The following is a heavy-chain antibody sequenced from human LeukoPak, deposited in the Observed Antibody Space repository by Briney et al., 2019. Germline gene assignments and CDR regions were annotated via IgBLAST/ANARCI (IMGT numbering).Heavy chain of an antibody. Sequence: PSETLSLTCAVSGGSINSGDYSWSWIRQPPGKGLEWIGYIYHSGSTYYNPSLKSRVTISVDKSKNQFSLSLNSMTAADTAVYYCASHKGFWGQGTLVTVSS. CDR2: IYHSGST. CDR3: ASHKGF. J-gene: IGHJ4*02. CDR1: GGSINSGDYS. V-gene: IGHV4-30-2*01.